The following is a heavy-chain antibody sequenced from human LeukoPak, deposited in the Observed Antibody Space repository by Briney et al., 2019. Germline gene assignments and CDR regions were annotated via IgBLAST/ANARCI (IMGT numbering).Heavy chain of an antibody. CDR3: ARQVDTAFDI. J-gene: IGHJ3*02. D-gene: IGHD5-18*01. CDR1: FXSYX. Sequence: FXSYXXXXVREMPGKGLEWMVIIYPGDSDTRYSPSFQGQVTISADKSISTAYLQWSSLKASDTAMYYCARQVDTAFDIWGQGTMVTVSS. CDR2: IYPGDSDT. V-gene: IGHV5-51*01.